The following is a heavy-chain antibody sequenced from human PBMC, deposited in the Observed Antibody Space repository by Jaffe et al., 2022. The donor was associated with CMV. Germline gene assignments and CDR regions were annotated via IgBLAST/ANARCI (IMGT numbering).Heavy chain of an antibody. V-gene: IGHV4-59*01. CDR1: GGSISSYY. Sequence: QVQLQESGPGLVKPSETLSLTCTVSGGSISSYYWSWIRQPPGKGLEWIGYIYYSGSTNYNPSLKSRVTISVDTSKNQFSLKLSSVTAADTAVYYCARVGIPQYYFDYWGQGTLVTVSS. J-gene: IGHJ4*02. CDR3: ARVGIPQYYFDY. CDR2: IYYSGST. D-gene: IGHD5-18*01.